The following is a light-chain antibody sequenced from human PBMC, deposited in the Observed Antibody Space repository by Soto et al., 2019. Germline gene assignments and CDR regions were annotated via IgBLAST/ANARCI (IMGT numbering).Light chain of an antibody. CDR3: QQRSVWPWT. J-gene: IGKJ1*01. CDR1: QSVNNY. CDR2: DKS. V-gene: IGKV3-11*01. Sequence: ELVLTQSPATLSLSPGESATLSWRASQSVNNYLAWYQQKTGQAPRILIYDKSDRASGIPDRFSGSGSGTDLNLTISRLEPEDFAVFYCQQRSVWPWTFGQGTKVDIK.